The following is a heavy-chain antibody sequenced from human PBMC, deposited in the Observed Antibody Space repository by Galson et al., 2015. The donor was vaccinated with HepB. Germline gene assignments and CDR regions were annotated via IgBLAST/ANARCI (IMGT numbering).Heavy chain of an antibody. J-gene: IGHJ6*03. D-gene: IGHD3-16*01. CDR2: MNPNSGNT. CDR3: ARAVKNYDYTRGYYYYMDV. CDR1: GYTFTSYD. Sequence: SVKVSCKASGYTFTSYDINWVRQATGQGLEWMGWMNPNSGNTGYAQKFQGRVTMTRNTSISTAYMELSSLRSEDTAVYCCARAVKNYDYTRGYYYYMDVWGKGTTVTVSS. V-gene: IGHV1-8*01.